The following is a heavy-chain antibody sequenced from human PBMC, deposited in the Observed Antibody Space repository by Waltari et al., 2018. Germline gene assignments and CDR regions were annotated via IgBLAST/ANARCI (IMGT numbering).Heavy chain of an antibody. J-gene: IGHJ4*02. CDR3: ARARGSWVQGFDY. V-gene: IGHV4-61*02. D-gene: IGHD5-18*01. CDR2: IYTTGIT. CDR1: GGSTSSGSYY. Sequence: QVQLQESGPGLVKPSQTLSLTSLVSGGSTSSGSYYWSWIRQPAGKGLEWIGRIYTTGITDYNPSLRSGITISLDASKNQFSLKLTSVTAADTAVYYCARARGSWVQGFDYWGQGTLVTVSS.